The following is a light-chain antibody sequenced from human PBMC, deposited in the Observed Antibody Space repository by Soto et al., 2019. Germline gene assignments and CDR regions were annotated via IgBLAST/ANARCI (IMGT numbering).Light chain of an antibody. J-gene: IGKJ4*01. CDR3: QQYGSSVT. CDR1: QSVSSSY. V-gene: IGKV3-20*01. CDR2: GAS. Sequence: EIVLTQSPGTLSLSPGERATLSCRASQSVSSSYLAWYQQKPGQAPRLLIYGASSRATGIPDRFSGSGSGTDFTLTISRLEPDDFAVYDCQQYGSSVTFGGGTKVEIK.